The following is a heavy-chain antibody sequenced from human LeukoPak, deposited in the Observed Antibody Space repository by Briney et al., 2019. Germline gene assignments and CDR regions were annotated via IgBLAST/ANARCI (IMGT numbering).Heavy chain of an antibody. CDR1: GFTFSSFE. V-gene: IGHV3-48*03. CDR3: ARDRYGGYLRPIDY. CDR2: ISSSSSTI. Sequence: GGSLRLSCAASGFTFSSFEMNWVRQAPGKGLEWISYISSSSSTIYYADSVKGRFTISRDNAKNSLYLQMNSLRAEDTAVYYCARDRYGGYLRPIDYWGQGTLVTVSS. D-gene: IGHD5-12*01. J-gene: IGHJ4*02.